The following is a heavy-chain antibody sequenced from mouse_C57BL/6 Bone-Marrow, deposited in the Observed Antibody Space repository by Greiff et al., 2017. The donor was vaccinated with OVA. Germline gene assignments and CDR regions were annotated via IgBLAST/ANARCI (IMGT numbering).Heavy chain of an antibody. CDR2: INPNNGGT. CDR3: ARITTVVPFAY. CDR1: GYTFTDYY. D-gene: IGHD1-1*01. Sequence: EVQLQQSGPELVKPGASVKISCKASGYTFTDYYMNWVKQSHGKSLEWIGDINPNNGGTSYNQKFKGKATLTVVKSSSTAYMELRSLTSEDSAVYYCARITTVVPFAYWGQGTLVTVSA. V-gene: IGHV1-26*01. J-gene: IGHJ3*01.